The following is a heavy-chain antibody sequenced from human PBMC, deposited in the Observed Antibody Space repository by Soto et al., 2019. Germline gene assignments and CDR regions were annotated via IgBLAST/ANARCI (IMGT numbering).Heavy chain of an antibody. V-gene: IGHV3-33*01. CDR2: IWYDGSKR. J-gene: IGHJ5*02. CDR1: GFTFSNYG. Sequence: GGSLRLSCAASGFTFSNYGMHWVRQAPGKGLEWVAGIWYDGSKRYYADSVKGRFTISRDDSKNTLYLQMSSQRAEDTAVYFCARDRSANFCLFDFSPRGQGALVTVSS. CDR3: ARDRSANFCLFDFSP. D-gene: IGHD3-9*01.